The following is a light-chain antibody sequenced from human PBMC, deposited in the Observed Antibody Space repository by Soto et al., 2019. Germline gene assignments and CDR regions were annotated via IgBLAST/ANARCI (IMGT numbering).Light chain of an antibody. Sequence: QSALTQPASVSGSPGQSITISCTGTSSDVGHYNYVSWYQQHPGKAPKLMIYDVSQRPSGVSDRFSGSKSGNTASLTISGLQAEDEADYYCTSYTTSSTYVFGTGTKVTVL. V-gene: IGLV2-14*03. CDR3: TSYTTSSTYV. CDR2: DVS. J-gene: IGLJ1*01. CDR1: SSDVGHYNY.